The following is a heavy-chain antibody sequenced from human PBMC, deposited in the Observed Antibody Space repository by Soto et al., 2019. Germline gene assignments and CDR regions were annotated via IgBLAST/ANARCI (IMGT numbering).Heavy chain of an antibody. Sequence: QVQLVQSGAEVKRPGSSVKVSCKASGDTFSFYSINWVRQAPGLGLEWMGRVNPILSMSNYAPRFQGRVTMAADKSTVTAYMELSCLRAEDPAMYYCATSYGSGYRAFDYWGQVALVTVSS. CDR3: ATSYGSGYRAFDY. V-gene: IGHV1-69*04. D-gene: IGHD3-10*01. J-gene: IGHJ4*02. CDR2: VNPILSMS. CDR1: GDTFSFYS.